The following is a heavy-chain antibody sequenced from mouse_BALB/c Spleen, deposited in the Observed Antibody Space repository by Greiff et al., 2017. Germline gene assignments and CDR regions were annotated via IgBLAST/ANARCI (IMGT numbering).Heavy chain of an antibody. D-gene: IGHD1-1*01. V-gene: IGHV5-9-4*01. CDR2: ISSGGSYT. J-gene: IGHJ4*01. Sequence: EVNVVESGGGLVKPGGSLKLSCAASGFTFSSYAMSWVRQSPEKRLEWVAEISSGGSYTYYPDTVTGRFTISRDNAKNTLYLEMSRLRSEDTAMYYCASDYYGSSYGAMDYWGQGTSVTVSS. CDR3: ASDYYGSSYGAMDY. CDR1: GFTFSSYA.